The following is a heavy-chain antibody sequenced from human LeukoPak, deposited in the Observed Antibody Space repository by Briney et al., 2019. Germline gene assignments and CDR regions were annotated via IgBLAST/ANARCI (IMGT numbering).Heavy chain of an antibody. CDR3: ARGGFLITFGGVDY. Sequence: PEGSLRLSCAASGFTFSDYYMSWIRQAPGKGLEWVSYISGSGTTIYYADSVKGRFTISRDYAKNSLYLQMNSLRPEDTAVYYCARGGFLITFGGVDYWGQGTLVTVSS. D-gene: IGHD3-16*01. CDR2: ISGSGTTI. CDR1: GFTFSDYY. J-gene: IGHJ4*02. V-gene: IGHV3-11*04.